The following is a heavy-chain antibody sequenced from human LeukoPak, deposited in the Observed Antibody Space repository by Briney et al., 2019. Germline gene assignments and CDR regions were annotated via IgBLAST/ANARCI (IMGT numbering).Heavy chain of an antibody. D-gene: IGHD6-13*01. V-gene: IGHV1-18*01. CDR2: IGAYNGNT. Sequence: ASVTVSCKASGYTFTSYGISWVRQAPGQGLEWMGWIGAYNGNTNYAQKLQGRVTMTTDTSTSTAYMELRSLRSDDTAVYYCARDLEAAGTVDWGQGTLVTVSS. CDR3: ARDLEAAGTVD. J-gene: IGHJ4*02. CDR1: GYTFTSYG.